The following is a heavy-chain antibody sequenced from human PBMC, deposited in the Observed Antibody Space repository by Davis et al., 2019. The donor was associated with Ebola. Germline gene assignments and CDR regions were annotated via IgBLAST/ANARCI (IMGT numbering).Heavy chain of an antibody. D-gene: IGHD3-10*01. Sequence: SLKISCATSGLTFDDYATHWFRQAPGKGLEWVSGITLNSGTTAYADSVKGRFTISRDNAKDSLYLQMNSLRTEDTAFYYCAKDFYGSGSYIDAWGQGTLVAVSS. J-gene: IGHJ5*02. CDR3: AKDFYGSGSYIDA. CDR1: GLTFDDYA. CDR2: ITLNSGTT. V-gene: IGHV3-9*01.